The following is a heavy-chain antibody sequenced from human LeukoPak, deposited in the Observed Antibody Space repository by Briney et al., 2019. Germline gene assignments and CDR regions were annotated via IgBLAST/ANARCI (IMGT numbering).Heavy chain of an antibody. J-gene: IGHJ4*02. D-gene: IGHD3-22*01. CDR2: IYYSGST. CDR3: ARGYDSSGYYWGTYYFDY. V-gene: IGHV4-39*07. CDR1: GGSISSSSYY. Sequence: SETLSLTCTVSGGSISSSSYYWGWIRQPPGKGLEWIGSIYYSGSTYYNPSLKSRVTISVDTSKNQFSLKLSSVTAADTAVYYCARGYDSSGYYWGTYYFDYWGQGTLVTVSS.